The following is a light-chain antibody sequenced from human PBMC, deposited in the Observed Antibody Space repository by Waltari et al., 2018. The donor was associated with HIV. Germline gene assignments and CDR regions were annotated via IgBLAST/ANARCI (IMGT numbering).Light chain of an antibody. CDR1: QSISSY. J-gene: IGKJ4*01. Sequence: DIQMTQYPSSLSASVGDRVTITCRASQSISSYLNWYQQKPGKAPKVLIYAASSLQSGVPSRFSGSGSGTDFTLTISSLQPEDFATYYCQQSYSTPVTFGGGTKVEIK. CDR3: QQSYSTPVT. CDR2: AAS. V-gene: IGKV1-39*01.